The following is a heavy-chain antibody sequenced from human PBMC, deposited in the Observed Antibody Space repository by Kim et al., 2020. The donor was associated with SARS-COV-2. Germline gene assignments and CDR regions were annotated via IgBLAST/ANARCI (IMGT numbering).Heavy chain of an antibody. D-gene: IGHD3-22*01. Sequence: YADSVKGRLTISRDNSKNTLYLQMNSLRAEDTAVYYCARDDASSGYDLDYWGQGTLVTVSS. J-gene: IGHJ4*02. V-gene: IGHV3-33*01. CDR3: ARDDASSGYDLDY.